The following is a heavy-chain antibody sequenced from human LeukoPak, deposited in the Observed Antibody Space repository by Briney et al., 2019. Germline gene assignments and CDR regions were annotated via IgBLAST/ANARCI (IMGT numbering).Heavy chain of an antibody. CDR1: GFTFNSYA. J-gene: IGHJ6*02. CDR3: AGDRSGGRGVIHHYSYYYGMDV. V-gene: IGHV3-30-3*01. CDR2: ISYDGSNK. D-gene: IGHD3-10*01. Sequence: GGSLRLSCAASGFTFNSYALHWVRQAPGKGLEWVAIISYDGSNKYYADSVKGRFIISRDNYKSTLYLQMNSLRAEDTAVYYCAGDRSGGRGVIHHYSYYYGMDVWGQGTTVTVSS.